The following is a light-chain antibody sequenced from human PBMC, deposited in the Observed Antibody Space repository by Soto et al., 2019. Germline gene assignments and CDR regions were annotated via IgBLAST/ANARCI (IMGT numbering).Light chain of an antibody. CDR1: SSDVGSYNL. CDR2: EDS. J-gene: IGLJ1*01. Sequence: ALTQPASVSGSPGQSITISCTGTSSDVGSYNLVSWYQQHPGKAPKLIIYEDSKRPSGVSNRFSGSKSGNTASLTISGLQAEDEADYYCCSYAGSGTYVFGTGTKVTVL. CDR3: CSYAGSGTYV. V-gene: IGLV2-23*01.